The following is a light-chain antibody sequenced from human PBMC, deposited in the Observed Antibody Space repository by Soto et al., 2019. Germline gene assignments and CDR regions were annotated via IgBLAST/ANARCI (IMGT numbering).Light chain of an antibody. J-gene: IGLJ1*01. CDR1: SSDVGAYNH. Sequence: QSALPQPASVSGSPGQSITISCNGTSSDVGAYNHVSWYQHHPGKTPKLMIYEVNNRPSGVSNRFSGSKSGYTTSLTISGLQAEDEADYYCCSYTTSDTRVFGTGTKVTVL. CDR2: EVN. V-gene: IGLV2-14*01. CDR3: CSYTTSDTRV.